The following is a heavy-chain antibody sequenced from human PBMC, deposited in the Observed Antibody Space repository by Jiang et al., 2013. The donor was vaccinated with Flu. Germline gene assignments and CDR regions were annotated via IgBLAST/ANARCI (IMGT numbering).Heavy chain of an antibody. CDR2: IWYDGSNK. CDR1: GFTFSSYG. V-gene: IGHV3-33*08. J-gene: IGHJ6*02. D-gene: IGHD6-13*01. Sequence: VQLVESGGGVVQPGRSLRLSCAASGFTFSSYGMHWVRQAPGKGLEWVAVIWYDGSNKYYADSVKGRFTISRDNSKNTLYLQMNSLRAEDTAVYYCARDLDSSFPSSPYYYYGMDVWGQGTTVTVSS. CDR3: ARDLDSSFPSSPYYYYGMDV.